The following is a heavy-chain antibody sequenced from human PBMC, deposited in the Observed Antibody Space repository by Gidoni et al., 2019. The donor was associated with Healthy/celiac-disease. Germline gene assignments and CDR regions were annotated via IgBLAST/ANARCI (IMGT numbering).Heavy chain of an antibody. J-gene: IGHJ5*02. CDR2: INHSGST. D-gene: IGHD3-22*01. CDR1: GGSFRGYY. Sequence: QVQLQQWGAGLLKPSETLSLTCAVYGGSFRGYYWSWIRQPPGKGLEWIGEINHSGSTNYNPSLNSRVTISVDTSKNQFSLKLSSVTAADTAVYYCARGLSGYYLRGSWFDPWGQGTLVTVSS. CDR3: ARGLSGYYLRGSWFDP. V-gene: IGHV4-34*01.